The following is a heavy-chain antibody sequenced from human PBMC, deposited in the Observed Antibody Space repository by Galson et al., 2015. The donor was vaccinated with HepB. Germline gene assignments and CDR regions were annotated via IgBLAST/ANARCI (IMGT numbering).Heavy chain of an antibody. J-gene: IGHJ6*02. D-gene: IGHD3-10*01. CDR2: INPSGGSR. V-gene: IGHV1-46*04. CDR1: GYTFTSYY. CDR3: ARDPLGSPGRNYYYDMDV. Sequence: SVKVSCKASGYTFTSYYMHWVRQAPGQGLEWMGIINPSGGSRTYAQKLQGRVTMTRDTSASTVYMELSSLRSEDTAVYYCARDPLGSPGRNYYYDMDVWGQGTTVTVSS.